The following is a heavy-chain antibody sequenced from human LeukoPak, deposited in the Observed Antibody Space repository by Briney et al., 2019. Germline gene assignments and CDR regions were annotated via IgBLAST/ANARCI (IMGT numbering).Heavy chain of an antibody. V-gene: IGHV3-74*01. Sequence: PGGSLRLSCAASGFTFSTYWMHWVRQAPGTGLVWVSLINSDGSSTNYADSVKGRFTVSRDNAKNTLYLQMNSLRAEDTAVYYCARDNAGLVKHLDAFDLWGQGTMVTVAS. D-gene: IGHD1-26*01. CDR2: INSDGSST. CDR1: GFTFSTYW. J-gene: IGHJ3*01. CDR3: ARDNAGLVKHLDAFDL.